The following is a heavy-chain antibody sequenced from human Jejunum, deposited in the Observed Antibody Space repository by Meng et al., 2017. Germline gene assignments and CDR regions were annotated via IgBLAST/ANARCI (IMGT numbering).Heavy chain of an antibody. D-gene: IGHD1-26*01. J-gene: IGHJ4*02. CDR2: ITSGATT. CDR1: GFSFRSYA. Sequence: GGSLRLSCAASGFSFRSYAMSWVRQAPGKGLEWVSSITSGATTDYADSVKGRFTISRDNSNSSLYLQMNSLRAEDTAVYYCAKRLYSGSYYCLDHWGQGTLVTVSS. CDR3: AKRLYSGSYYCLDH. V-gene: IGHV3-23*01.